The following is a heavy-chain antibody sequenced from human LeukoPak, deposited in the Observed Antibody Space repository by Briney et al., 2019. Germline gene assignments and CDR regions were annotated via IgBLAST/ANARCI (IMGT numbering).Heavy chain of an antibody. CDR3: AISGGPLVAADWFDP. CDR1: GYTFTGYY. J-gene: IGHJ5*02. CDR2: INPNSGGT. Sequence: ASVKVSCKASGYTFTGYYMHWVRQAPGQGLEWMGWINPNSGGTNYAQKFQGRVTMTRDTSISTAYMELSRLRSDDTAVYYCAISGGPLVAADWFDPWGQGTLVTVSS. D-gene: IGHD6-25*01. V-gene: IGHV1-2*02.